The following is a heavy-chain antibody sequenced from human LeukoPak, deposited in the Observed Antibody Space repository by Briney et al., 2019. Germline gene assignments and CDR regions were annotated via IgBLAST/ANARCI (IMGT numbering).Heavy chain of an antibody. Sequence: SETLSLTCTVSGGSISSGDYYWSWIRQPPGKGLEWSGYIYCSGSTYYNPSLKSRVTISVNTSKNQFSLKLSSVTPADTAVYYCAIDYYGSGSSSEIYYYYGMDVWGKGTTVTVSS. CDR2: IYCSGST. D-gene: IGHD3-10*01. J-gene: IGHJ6*04. CDR3: AIDYYGSGSSSEIYYYYGMDV. CDR1: GGSISSGDYY. V-gene: IGHV4-30-4*01.